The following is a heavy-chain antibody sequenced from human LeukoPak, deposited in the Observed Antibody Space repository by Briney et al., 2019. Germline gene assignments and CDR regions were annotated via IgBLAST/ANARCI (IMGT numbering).Heavy chain of an antibody. CDR3: ARDVVNIVGTTPPGGYYYYYYMDV. Sequence: SETLSLTCTVSGYSISTSYYWGWIRQPPGKELEWIGSIYHSGNTYYNPSLKSRVTISVDTSKNQFSLKLNSVTAADTAVYYCARDVVNIVGTTPPGGYYYYYYMDVWGKGTTVTISS. V-gene: IGHV4-38-2*02. J-gene: IGHJ6*03. D-gene: IGHD1-26*01. CDR2: IYHSGNT. CDR1: GYSISTSYY.